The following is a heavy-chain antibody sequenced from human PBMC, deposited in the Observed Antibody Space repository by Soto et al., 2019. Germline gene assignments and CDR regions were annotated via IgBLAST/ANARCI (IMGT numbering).Heavy chain of an antibody. Sequence: PGGSLRLSCAASGFTFSSYSMNWVRQAPGKGLEWVSSISSSSSYIYYADSVKGRFTISRDNAKNSLYLQMNSLRAEDTAVYYCARVSEPAATLFHGDYLNGYYYYMDVWAKGTTVTLSS. V-gene: IGHV3-21*01. CDR2: ISSSSSYI. J-gene: IGHJ6*03. D-gene: IGHD2-2*01. CDR3: ARVSEPAATLFHGDYLNGYYYYMDV. CDR1: GFTFSSYS.